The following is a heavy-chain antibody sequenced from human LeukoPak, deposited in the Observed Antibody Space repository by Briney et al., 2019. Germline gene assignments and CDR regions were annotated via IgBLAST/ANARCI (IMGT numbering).Heavy chain of an antibody. CDR3: ARDQAATNTQVRFCLD. Sequence: ASVKVSCKASGYTFNRYGISWVRQAPGQGLEWMGWISAYNGNTNFAQKLQGRVTMTTDTSTSTAYMDLRSLRSGDTAVYYCARDQAATNTQVRFCLDWGQGTLVTVSS. J-gene: IGHJ4*02. CDR2: ISAYNGNT. CDR1: GYTFNRYG. D-gene: IGHD3-9*01. V-gene: IGHV1-18*01.